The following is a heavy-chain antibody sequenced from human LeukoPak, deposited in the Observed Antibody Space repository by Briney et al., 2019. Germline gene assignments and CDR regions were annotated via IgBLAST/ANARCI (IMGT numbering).Heavy chain of an antibody. CDR2: LSSTGNT. V-gene: IGHV3-53*04. J-gene: IGHJ3*02. Sequence: GGSLRLSCAASGFTFSSYWMHWVRQAPGKGLVWVSLLSSTGNTSYADSVKGRFTISRHNSKNTLYLQVNSLRPEDTAMYYCARWRPIDAFDIWGQGTMVIVSS. D-gene: IGHD3-3*01. CDR3: ARWRPIDAFDI. CDR1: GFTFSSYW.